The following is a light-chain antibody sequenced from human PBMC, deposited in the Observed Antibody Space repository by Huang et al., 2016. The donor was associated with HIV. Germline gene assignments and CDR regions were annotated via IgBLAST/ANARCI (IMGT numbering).Light chain of an antibody. J-gene: IGKJ1*01. Sequence: DIVVTQSPLSLAVTPGEPASISCRSSQSLLHVNRNNYLAWYLQKPGQSPQLLISLGSSRASGVPDRFSGSGSGTDFTLKITRVEAEDVGVYYCMQALHTPWTFGQGTKVEIK. CDR1: QSLLHVNRNNY. V-gene: IGKV2-28*01. CDR3: MQALHTPWT. CDR2: LGS.